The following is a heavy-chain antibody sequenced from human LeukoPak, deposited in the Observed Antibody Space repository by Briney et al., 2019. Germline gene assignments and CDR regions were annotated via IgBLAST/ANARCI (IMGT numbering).Heavy chain of an antibody. CDR2: IYSGGAT. Sequence: KPGGSLRLSCAASGLTFSSYSMNWVRQAPGRGLEWVSVIYSGGATYYADSVKGRFTISTDNSKKTLYLQMNSLRAEDTAMYYCARTSYGSGSYSDYWGQGTLVTVSS. CDR1: GLTFSSYS. J-gene: IGHJ4*02. CDR3: ARTSYGSGSYSDY. V-gene: IGHV3-66*01. D-gene: IGHD3-10*01.